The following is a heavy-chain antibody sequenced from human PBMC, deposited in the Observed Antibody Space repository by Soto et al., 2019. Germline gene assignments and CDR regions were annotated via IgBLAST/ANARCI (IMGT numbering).Heavy chain of an antibody. Sequence: GGSLRLSCTASGFTFRSYAMSWVRQAPGEGLEWVSAISGGGASTYYADSVKGRFTISRDNSKNTLYLQMNSLRAEDTAVYYCAKSTDNGVDVWGQGTTVTVSS. CDR3: AKSTDNGVDV. CDR1: GFTFRSYA. J-gene: IGHJ6*02. CDR2: ISGGGAST. V-gene: IGHV3-23*01.